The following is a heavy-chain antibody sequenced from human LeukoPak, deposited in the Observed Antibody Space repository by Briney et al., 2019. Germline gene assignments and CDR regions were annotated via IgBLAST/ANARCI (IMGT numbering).Heavy chain of an antibody. CDR3: ARRYRNSWYCFDY. Sequence: GESLKISCKGSGYSFTTYWVGWVRQMPGKGLEWMGIIYPGDSDARYSPSFQGQVTISADKSISTAYLQWSSLKASDTAMYYCARRYRNSWYCFDYWGQGTLVTVSS. V-gene: IGHV5-51*01. CDR2: IYPGDSDA. CDR1: GYSFTTYW. J-gene: IGHJ4*02. D-gene: IGHD6-13*01.